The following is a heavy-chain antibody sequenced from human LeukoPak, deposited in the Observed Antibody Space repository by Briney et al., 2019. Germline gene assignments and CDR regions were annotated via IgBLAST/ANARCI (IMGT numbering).Heavy chain of an antibody. V-gene: IGHV3-43D*03. CDR2: ISWDGGGT. D-gene: IGHD2-2*01. J-gene: IGHJ6*03. CDR3: AKXYCSXTSCXRGYYYYYYMDV. CDR1: GFTFDDYA. Sequence: PXXXLRXXCAASGFTFDDYAMHWVRQAPGKGLEWVSLISWDGGGTYYADTVKGRFTISRDNSKNSLYLQMNSLRAEDTAGYYCAKXYCSXTSCXRGYYYYYYMDVWGKGTTVTISS.